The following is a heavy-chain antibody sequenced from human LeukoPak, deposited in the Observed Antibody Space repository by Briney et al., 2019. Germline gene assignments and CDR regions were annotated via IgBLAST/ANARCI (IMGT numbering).Heavy chain of an antibody. V-gene: IGHV3-23*01. Sequence: GSLRLSCAGSGFTFSSYAMSWVRQAPGKGLEWVSAISDSGDYTYYADSVKGRFTISRDNSKNTLYLHVNSLRAEDTAVYYCAKDTSIGKYCTSGVCSPFDYWGQGTLVTVSS. CDR1: GFTFSSYA. CDR2: ISDSGDYT. J-gene: IGHJ4*02. D-gene: IGHD2-8*01. CDR3: AKDTSIGKYCTSGVCSPFDY.